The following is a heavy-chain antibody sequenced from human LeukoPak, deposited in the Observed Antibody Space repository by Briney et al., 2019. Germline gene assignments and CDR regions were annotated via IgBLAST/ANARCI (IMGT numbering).Heavy chain of an antibody. CDR2: TYYRSKWCN. V-gene: IGHV6-1*01. J-gene: IGHJ4*02. D-gene: IGHD2-2*01. CDR1: GDSVSSNSAA. CDR3: ARSSSSIGKLFDY. Sequence: SQTPSLTCAISGDSVSSNSAAWNWISQSPSRGLEWLGRTYYRSKWCNDYAVSVKSRITINPDTSKNQFSLQLNSVTPEDTAVYYCARSSSSIGKLFDYWGQGTLVTVSS.